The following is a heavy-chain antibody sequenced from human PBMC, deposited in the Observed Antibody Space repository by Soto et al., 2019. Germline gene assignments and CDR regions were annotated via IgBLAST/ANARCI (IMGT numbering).Heavy chain of an antibody. Sequence: QVQLVESGGGVVQPGRSLRLSCAASGFTFSSYGMHWVRQAPGKGLEWVAVISYDGSNKYYADSVKGRFTISRDNSKNTLYLQMNSLRAEDTAVYYCAKETGSSGYYPDAFDIWGQGTMVTVSS. CDR3: AKETGSSGYYPDAFDI. CDR2: ISYDGSNK. CDR1: GFTFSSYG. J-gene: IGHJ3*02. V-gene: IGHV3-30*18. D-gene: IGHD3-22*01.